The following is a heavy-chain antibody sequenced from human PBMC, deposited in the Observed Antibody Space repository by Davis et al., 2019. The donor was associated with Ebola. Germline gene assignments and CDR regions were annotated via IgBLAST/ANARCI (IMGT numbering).Heavy chain of an antibody. CDR1: GFTFSSYW. D-gene: IGHD3-22*01. V-gene: IGHV3-33*08. Sequence: GESLKISCAASGFTFSSYWMSWVRQAPGKGLEWVAVIWYDGSNKYYADSVKGRFTISRDNSKNTLYLQMNSLRAEDTAVYYCARDKGSITMIEDYWGQGTLVTVSS. J-gene: IGHJ4*02. CDR2: IWYDGSNK. CDR3: ARDKGSITMIEDY.